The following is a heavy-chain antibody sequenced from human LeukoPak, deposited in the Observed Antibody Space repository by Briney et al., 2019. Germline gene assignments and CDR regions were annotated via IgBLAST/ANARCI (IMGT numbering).Heavy chain of an antibody. CDR1: GYTFTSYA. D-gene: IGHD3-16*01. V-gene: IGHV1-3*01. CDR3: ARSAFGGPVGDY. J-gene: IGHJ4*02. Sequence: ASVKVSCKASGYTFTSYAMHWVRQASGQRLEWMGWINAGNGNTKYSQKFQGRVTITRDTSASTAYMELSSLRSEDTAVYYCARSAFGGPVGDYWGQGTLVTVSS. CDR2: INAGNGNT.